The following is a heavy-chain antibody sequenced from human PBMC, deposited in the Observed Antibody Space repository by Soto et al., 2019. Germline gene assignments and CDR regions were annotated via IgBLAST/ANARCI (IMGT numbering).Heavy chain of an antibody. CDR3: ARFIAAAGTWRYNFDY. CDR1: GVSIRSGGYY. J-gene: IGHJ4*02. CDR2: IYYSGST. Sequence: SETLSLTCTVSGVSIRSGGYYWSWIRQPPGKGLEWIGYIYYSGSTYYNPSLKSRVTMSVDTSKNQFSLKLSSVTAADTAVFFCARFIAAAGTWRYNFDYWGQGSLVIVSS. D-gene: IGHD6-13*01. V-gene: IGHV4-31*03.